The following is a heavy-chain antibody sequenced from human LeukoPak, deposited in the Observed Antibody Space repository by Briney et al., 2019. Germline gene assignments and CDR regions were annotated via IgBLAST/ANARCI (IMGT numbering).Heavy chain of an antibody. CDR3: ARGLSPLRGLVPAARRWFDP. J-gene: IGHJ5*02. Sequence: SSETLSLTCTVSGGSISSYYWSWIRQPPGKGLEWIGEINHSGSTNYNPSLKSRVTISVDTSKNQFSLKLSSATAADTAVYYCARGLSPLRGLVPAARRWFDPWGQGTLVTVSS. D-gene: IGHD2-2*01. V-gene: IGHV4-34*01. CDR1: GGSISSYY. CDR2: INHSGST.